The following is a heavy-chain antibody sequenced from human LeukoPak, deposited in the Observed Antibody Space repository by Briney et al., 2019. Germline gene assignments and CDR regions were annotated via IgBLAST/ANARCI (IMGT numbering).Heavy chain of an antibody. D-gene: IGHD3-10*01. J-gene: IGHJ6*03. Sequence: GGSLRLSCAASGFTFSSYAIHWVRQAPGKGLEWVAFIRYEGRNNYYADSVKGRFTTSRDNSKNTLYLEMNSLRAEDTAVYYCAKDAPIEPYGSGSYYHYYYYYMDVWGKGTTVTISS. CDR2: IRYEGRNN. CDR1: GFTFSSYA. V-gene: IGHV3-30*02. CDR3: AKDAPIEPYGSGSYYHYYYYYMDV.